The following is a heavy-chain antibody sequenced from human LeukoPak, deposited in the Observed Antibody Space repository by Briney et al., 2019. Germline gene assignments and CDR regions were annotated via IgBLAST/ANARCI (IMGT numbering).Heavy chain of an antibody. CDR2: IYHSGST. D-gene: IGHD3-3*01. J-gene: IGHJ4*02. V-gene: IGHV4-30-2*01. CDR1: GGSISRGGYS. Sequence: SETLSLTCAVSGGSISRGGYSWSWIRQPPGKGLEWIGYIYHSGSTYYNPSLKSRVTISVDTSKNQFSLKLSSVTAADTAVYYCARGFGVGYFDYWGQGTLVTVSS. CDR3: ARGFGVGYFDY.